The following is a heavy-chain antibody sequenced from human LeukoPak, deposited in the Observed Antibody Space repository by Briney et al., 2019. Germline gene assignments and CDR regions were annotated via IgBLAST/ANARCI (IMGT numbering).Heavy chain of an antibody. Sequence: GGSLRLSCAASGFTFSSYSMNWVPQATGEGLECVSSSSSSSSYIYYADSVKGRFTITRDNDKNSLYLQMNSLRAEDTAVYYCARATTVTTDFDYWGQGTLVTVSS. J-gene: IGHJ4*02. V-gene: IGHV3-21*01. CDR3: ARATTVTTDFDY. CDR1: GFTFSSYS. CDR2: SSSSSSYI. D-gene: IGHD4-11*01.